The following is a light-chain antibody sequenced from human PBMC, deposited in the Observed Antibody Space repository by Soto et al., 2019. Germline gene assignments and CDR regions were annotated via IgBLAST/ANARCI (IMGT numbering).Light chain of an antibody. CDR2: GAS. V-gene: IGKV3D-20*02. Sequence: EIVLTQSPGTLSLSPGERATLSCRASQSVSSSYLAWYQQKPGQAPRLLIYGASSRATGIPDRFSGSGSGTDFTLTISRLEPEDVATYYCQHRSSWPVSFGQGTRLEIK. CDR1: QSVSSSY. CDR3: QHRSSWPVS. J-gene: IGKJ5*01.